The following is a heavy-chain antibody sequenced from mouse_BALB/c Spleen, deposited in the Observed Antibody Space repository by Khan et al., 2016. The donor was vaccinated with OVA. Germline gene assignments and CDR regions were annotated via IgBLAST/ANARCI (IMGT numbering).Heavy chain of an antibody. CDR3: SRPAYDGYYDY. Sequence: QVQLQQSGPELVRPGVSVKISCKGSGYTFTDYAIHWVKQRHAKSLEWVGLISTYSGNTNYNQKFKGKATMTVDKSSSTAYMELARLTSEDSAIYYCSRPAYDGYYDYWGQGTTLTVSS. V-gene: IGHV1S137*01. CDR1: GYTFTDYA. J-gene: IGHJ2*01. D-gene: IGHD2-3*01. CDR2: ISTYSGNT.